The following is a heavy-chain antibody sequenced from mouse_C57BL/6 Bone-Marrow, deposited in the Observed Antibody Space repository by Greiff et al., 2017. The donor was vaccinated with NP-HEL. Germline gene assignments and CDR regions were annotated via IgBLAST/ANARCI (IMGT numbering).Heavy chain of an antibody. V-gene: IGHV2-6*01. CDR1: GFSLTSYG. CDR3: ASAVVAIDY. D-gene: IGHD1-1*01. J-gene: IGHJ2*01. CDR2: IWGVGST. Sequence: VKVVESGPGLVAPSQSLSITCTVSGFSLTSYGVDWVRQSPGKGLEWLGVIWGVGSTNYNSALKSRLSISKDNSKSQVFLKMNSLQTDDTAMYYCASAVVAIDYWGQGTTLTVSS.